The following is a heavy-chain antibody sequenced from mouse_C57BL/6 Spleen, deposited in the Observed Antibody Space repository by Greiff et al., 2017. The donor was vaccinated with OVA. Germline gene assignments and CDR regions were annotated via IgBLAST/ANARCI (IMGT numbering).Heavy chain of an antibody. D-gene: IGHD2-4*01. CDR1: GFTFSDYG. V-gene: IGHV5-17*01. CDR2: ISSGSSTI. J-gene: IGHJ4*01. CDR3: ESRWDYVYAMDY. Sequence: DVHLVESGGGLVKPGGSLKLSCAASGFTFSDYGMHWVRQAPEKGLEWVAYISSGSSTIYYADTVKGRFTISRDNAKNTLFLQMTSLRSEDTAMYYCESRWDYVYAMDYWGQGTSVTVSS.